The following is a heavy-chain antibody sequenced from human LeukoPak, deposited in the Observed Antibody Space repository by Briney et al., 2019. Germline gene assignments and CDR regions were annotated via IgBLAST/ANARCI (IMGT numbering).Heavy chain of an antibody. J-gene: IGHJ5*02. CDR3: ARDSRYCSGGSCFFWFDP. V-gene: IGHV1-2*02. Sequence: ASVKVSCEASGSTFTGYYMHWVRQAPGQGLEWMGWINPNSGGTNYAQKFQGRVTMTRDTSISTAYMELSSLRSDDTAVYYCARDSRYCSGGSCFFWFDPWGQGTLVTVSS. D-gene: IGHD2-15*01. CDR2: INPNSGGT. CDR1: GSTFTGYY.